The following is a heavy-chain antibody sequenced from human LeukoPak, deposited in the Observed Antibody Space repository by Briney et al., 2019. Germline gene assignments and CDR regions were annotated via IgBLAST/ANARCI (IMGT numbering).Heavy chain of an antibody. CDR1: GFTFSSYA. V-gene: IGHV3-23*01. CDR2: VRGSDAGT. D-gene: IGHD1-26*01. J-gene: IGHJ4*02. Sequence: PGGSLRPSCAASGFTFSSYAMNWVRQAPGKGLEWVSAVRGSDAGTSYADSVKGRFTISRDNSKNTLYLQMNSLRAEDTAVYYCAKNRGGSYYSGSDYWGQGTLVTVSS. CDR3: AKNRGGSYYSGSDY.